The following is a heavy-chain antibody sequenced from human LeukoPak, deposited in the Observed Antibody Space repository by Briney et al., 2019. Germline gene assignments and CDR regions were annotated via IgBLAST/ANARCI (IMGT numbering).Heavy chain of an antibody. V-gene: IGHV4-39*07. Sequence: SETLSLTCTVSGGSISSSSYYWGWIRQPPGKGLEWIGSIYYSGSTYYNPSLKSRVTISVDTSKNQFSLKLSSVTAADTAVYYCARLRRGVWFGELSGWFDPWGQGTLVTVSS. CDR2: IYYSGST. J-gene: IGHJ5*02. D-gene: IGHD3-10*01. CDR1: GGSISSSSYY. CDR3: ARLRRGVWFGELSGWFDP.